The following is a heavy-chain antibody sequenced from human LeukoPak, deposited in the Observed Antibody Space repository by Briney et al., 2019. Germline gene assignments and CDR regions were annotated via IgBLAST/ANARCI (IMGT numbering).Heavy chain of an antibody. CDR2: IYSGGST. CDR1: GFTVSSNY. Sequence: SGGSLRPSCEVSGFTVSSNYMSWVRQAPGKGLEWVSLIYSGGSTYYADSVQGRFTISRDNSKNTLYLQMNSLGAEDTAVYYCASGDSGWYFLGYWGQGTLVTVSS. CDR3: ASGDSGWYFLGY. J-gene: IGHJ4*02. D-gene: IGHD6-19*01. V-gene: IGHV3-53*01.